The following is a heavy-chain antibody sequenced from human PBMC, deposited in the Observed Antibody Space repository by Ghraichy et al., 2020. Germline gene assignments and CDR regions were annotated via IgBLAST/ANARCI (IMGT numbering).Heavy chain of an antibody. Sequence: LSLTCAASGFTFSGYSLHWVRQAPGNGLEWLTVVSFDGNTKFYADSVKGRFTISRDNFQNTLYLQMNNLRPEDTAVYYCVRRAVPTDPGAFDYWGQGTQVTVSS. D-gene: IGHD2-2*01. CDR1: GFTFSGYS. CDR2: VSFDGNTK. CDR3: VRRAVPTDPGAFDY. V-gene: IGHV3-30-3*01. J-gene: IGHJ4*02.